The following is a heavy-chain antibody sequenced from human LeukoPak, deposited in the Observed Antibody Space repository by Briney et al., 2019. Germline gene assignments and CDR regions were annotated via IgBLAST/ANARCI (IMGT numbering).Heavy chain of an antibody. CDR2: IYYTGST. CDR1: GGSVSDYY. V-gene: IGHV4-59*02. CDR3: ARGTLTVAGLLDY. J-gene: IGHJ4*02. D-gene: IGHD6-19*01. Sequence: SETLSLTCTVSGGSVSDYYWSWIRQSPGKGLEWIGYIYYTGSTSYNPSLRSRVTMSADTSKNQFSLKLSSATAADTAVYYCARGTLTVAGLLDYWGQGTLVTVSS.